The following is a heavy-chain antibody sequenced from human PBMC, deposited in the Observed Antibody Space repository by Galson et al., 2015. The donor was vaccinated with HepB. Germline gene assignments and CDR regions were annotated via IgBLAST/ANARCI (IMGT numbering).Heavy chain of an antibody. CDR2: ISSSGSTI. Sequence: SLRLSCAASGFTFSSYAMHWVRQAPGKGLEWVSYISSSGSTIYYADSVKGRFTISRDNAKNSLYLQMNSLRAEDTAVYYCARSEGYDILTGYPSPRSPYWYFDLWGRGTLVTVSS. CDR1: GFTFSSYA. J-gene: IGHJ2*01. CDR3: ARSEGYDILTGYPSPRSPYWYFDL. D-gene: IGHD3-9*01. V-gene: IGHV3-48*04.